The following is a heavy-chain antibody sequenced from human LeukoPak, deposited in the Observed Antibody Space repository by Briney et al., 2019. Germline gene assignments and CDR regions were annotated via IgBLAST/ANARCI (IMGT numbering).Heavy chain of an antibody. CDR2: IYTSGST. CDR1: GGSISSYY. Sequence: PSETLSLTCTISGGSISSYYWSWIRQPAGKGLEWIGRIYTSGSTNYNPSLKTRVTVSVDTSKSQSSLKLSSVTAADTATYYCAREGDKGGYNYWGQGTLVTVSP. V-gene: IGHV4-4*07. D-gene: IGHD5-18*01. J-gene: IGHJ4*02. CDR3: AREGDKGGYNY.